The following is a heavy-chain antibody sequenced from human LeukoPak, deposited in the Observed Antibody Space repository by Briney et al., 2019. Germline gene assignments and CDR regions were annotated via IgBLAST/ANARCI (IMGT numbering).Heavy chain of an antibody. D-gene: IGHD6-13*01. Sequence: GGSLRLSCAASGFTFSGSAMHWVRQASGKGLEWVGRIRSKANSYATAYAVSVKGRFTISRDDSKNTAYLQMNSLKTEDTAVYYCTRHSSSWAIPFDPWGQGTLVAVSS. CDR2: IRSKANSYAT. J-gene: IGHJ5*02. V-gene: IGHV3-73*01. CDR1: GFTFSGSA. CDR3: TRHSSSWAIPFDP.